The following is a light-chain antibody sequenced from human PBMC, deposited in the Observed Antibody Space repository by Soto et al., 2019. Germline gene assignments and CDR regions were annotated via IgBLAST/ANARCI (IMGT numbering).Light chain of an antibody. CDR1: SSNIGAGYD. V-gene: IGLV1-40*01. Sequence: QSVLTQPPSVSGAPGQRVTISCTGSSSNIGAGYDVHGYQQLPGTAPKVLIYGNSNRPSGVPDRFSGSKSGTSASLAITGLQAEDEADYYCQSYDSSLSGYVFGTGTKVTVL. CDR3: QSYDSSLSGYV. J-gene: IGLJ1*01. CDR2: GNS.